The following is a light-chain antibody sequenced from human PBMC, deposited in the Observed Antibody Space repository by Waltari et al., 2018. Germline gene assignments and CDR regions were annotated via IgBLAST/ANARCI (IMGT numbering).Light chain of an antibody. V-gene: IGLV1-44*01. J-gene: IGLJ3*02. CDR1: SSNLGSNH. CDR3: AAWDDSLNGMV. CDR2: SND. Sequence: QSVLTQPPPTSGPPGQRVTISCSGSSSNLGSNHVHCYQHLPGTAPRLHIFSNDQRPSGVPDRFSGSKSGTSASLAISGLQSDDESDYFCAAWDDSLNGMVFGGGTHLTVL.